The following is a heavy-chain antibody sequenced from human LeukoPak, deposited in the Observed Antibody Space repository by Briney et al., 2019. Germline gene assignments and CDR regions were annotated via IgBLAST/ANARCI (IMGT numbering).Heavy chain of an antibody. J-gene: IGHJ6*02. CDR3: ARDPSMVRGVIGYYYYYGMDV. CDR2: IIPIFGTA. Sequence: ASVKVSCKASGYTFTSYAISWVRQAPGQGLEWMGGIIPIFGTANYAQKFQGRVTITADESTSTAYMELSSLRSEDTAVYYCARDPSMVRGVIGYYYYYGMDVWGQGTTVTVSS. V-gene: IGHV1-69*13. CDR1: GYTFTSYA. D-gene: IGHD3-10*01.